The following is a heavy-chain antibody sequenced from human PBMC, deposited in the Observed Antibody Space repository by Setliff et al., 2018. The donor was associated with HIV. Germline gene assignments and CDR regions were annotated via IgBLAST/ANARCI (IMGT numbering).Heavy chain of an antibody. J-gene: IGHJ3*02. CDR3: TRELFGMVAFDI. D-gene: IGHD3-10*01. V-gene: IGHV1-2*02. CDR2: INPNSGGT. CDR1: GYTFTSYA. Sequence: ASVKVSCKASGYTFTSYAMHWVRQAPGQGLEWMGWINPNSGGTNYAQKFQGRVTMTRDTSISTAYLQMYSLKTEDTAVYYCTRELFGMVAFDIWGQGTMVTVSS.